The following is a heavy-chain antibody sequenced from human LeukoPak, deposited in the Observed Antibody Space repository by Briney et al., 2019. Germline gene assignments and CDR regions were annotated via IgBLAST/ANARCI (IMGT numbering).Heavy chain of an antibody. V-gene: IGHV3-23*01. CDR1: GFTFSSYA. CDR3: AKDGFYYDFWSGYDY. D-gene: IGHD3-3*01. CDR2: ISGSGGST. Sequence: PPGGSLRLSCAASGFTFSSYAMSWVRQAPGKGLEWVSAISGSGGSTYYADSVKGRFTISRDNSKNTLYLQMNSLRAEDTAVYYCAKDGFYYDFWSGYDYWGQGTLVTVSS. J-gene: IGHJ4*02.